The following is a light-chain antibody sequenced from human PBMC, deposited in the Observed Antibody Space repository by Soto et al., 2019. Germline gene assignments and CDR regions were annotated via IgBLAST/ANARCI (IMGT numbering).Light chain of an antibody. J-gene: IGLJ3*02. CDR2: EVS. Sequence: QSALTQPPSASGSPGQSVTISCTGTSSDVGAYNYVSWYQQYPGKAPKLLIYEVSKRPSGVPDRFSGSKSGKTASLTVSGLQPEEADYHCTSYAGSNIWVFGGGTKLTVL. CDR1: SSDVGAYNY. V-gene: IGLV2-8*01. CDR3: TSYAGSNIWV.